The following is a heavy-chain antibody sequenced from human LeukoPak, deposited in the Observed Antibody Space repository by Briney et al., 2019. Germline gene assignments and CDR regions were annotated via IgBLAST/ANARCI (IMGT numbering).Heavy chain of an antibody. V-gene: IGHV1-69*04. J-gene: IGHJ6*02. D-gene: IGHD5-24*01. Sequence: ASVKVSCKASGGTFSSYAISWVRQAPGRGLEWMGRIIPILGIANYAQKFQGRVTITADKSTSTAYMELSSLRSEDTAVYYCARDPVSPDGYNSYYYYGMDVWGQGTTVTVSS. CDR3: ARDPVSPDGYNSYYYYGMDV. CDR1: GGTFSSYA. CDR2: IIPILGIA.